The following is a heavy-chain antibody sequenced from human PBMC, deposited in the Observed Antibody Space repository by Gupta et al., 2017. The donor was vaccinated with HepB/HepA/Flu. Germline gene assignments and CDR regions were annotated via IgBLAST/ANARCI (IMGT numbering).Heavy chain of an antibody. CDR2: IIPILGIA. CDR3: ASWVTAVAGTTRFYFDY. D-gene: IGHD6-19*01. V-gene: IGHV1-69*04. Sequence: QVQLVQSGAEVKKPGSSVKVSCKASGGTFSSYAISWVRQAPGQGLEWMGRIIPILGIANYAQKFQGRVTITADKSTSTAYMELSSLRSEDTAVYYCASWVTAVAGTTRFYFDYWGQGTLVTVSS. CDR1: GGTFSSYA. J-gene: IGHJ4*02.